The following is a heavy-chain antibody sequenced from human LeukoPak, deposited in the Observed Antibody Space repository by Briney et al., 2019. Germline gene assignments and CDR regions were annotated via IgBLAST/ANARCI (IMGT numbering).Heavy chain of an antibody. CDR1: GFTFSSYA. D-gene: IGHD3-22*01. CDR3: AKSLGYYYDSSGHLFDY. V-gene: IGHV3-23*01. J-gene: IGHJ4*02. Sequence: GGSLRLSCAAYGFTFSSYAMSWVRQAPGKGLEWVPAISGSGGSTYYADSVKGRFTISRDNSKNTLYLQMNSLRAEDTAVYYCAKSLGYYYDSSGHLFDYWGQGTLVTVSS. CDR2: ISGSGGST.